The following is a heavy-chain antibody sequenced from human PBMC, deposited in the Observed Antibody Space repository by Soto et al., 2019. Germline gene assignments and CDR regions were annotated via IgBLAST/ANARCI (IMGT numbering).Heavy chain of an antibody. Sequence: GGSLRLSCAASGFTFSCYSMSWVRQAPGKGLEWVSSISSSSSYIYYADSVKGRFTISRDNAKNSLYLQMNSLTAADTAVYYCARGISKYSSWYEPHTWFDAWGQGALVTVSS. CDR1: GFTFSCYS. J-gene: IGHJ5*02. CDR3: ARGISKYSSWYEPHTWFDA. D-gene: IGHD6-13*01. CDR2: ISSSSSYI. V-gene: IGHV3-21*04.